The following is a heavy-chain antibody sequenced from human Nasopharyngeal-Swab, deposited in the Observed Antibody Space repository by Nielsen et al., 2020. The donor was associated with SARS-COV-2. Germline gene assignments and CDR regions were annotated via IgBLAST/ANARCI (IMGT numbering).Heavy chain of an antibody. V-gene: IGHV1-69*13. D-gene: IGHD2-2*01. CDR2: IIPIFGTA. J-gene: IGHJ5*02. CDR1: GYTFTSYA. Sequence: SVKVSCKASGYTFTSYAMNWVRQAPGQGLEWMGGIIPIFGTANYAQKFQGRVTITADESTSTAYMELSSLRSEDTAVYYCARGGGYCSSTSCPNWFDPWGQGTLVTVSS. CDR3: ARGGGYCSSTSCPNWFDP.